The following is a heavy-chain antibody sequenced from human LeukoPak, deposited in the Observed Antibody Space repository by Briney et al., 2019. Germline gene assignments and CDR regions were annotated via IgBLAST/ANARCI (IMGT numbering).Heavy chain of an antibody. D-gene: IGHD3-22*01. CDR2: INHSGST. CDR1: GGSFSGYY. CDR3: ARVLARVVYYYDSSGYVDY. J-gene: IGHJ4*02. Sequence: SETLSLTCAVYGGSFSGYYWSWIRQPPGKGLEWIGEINHSGSTNYNPSLKSRVTISVDTPKNQFSLKLSSVTAAATAVYYCARVLARVVYYYDSSGYVDYWGQGTLVTVSS. V-gene: IGHV4-34*01.